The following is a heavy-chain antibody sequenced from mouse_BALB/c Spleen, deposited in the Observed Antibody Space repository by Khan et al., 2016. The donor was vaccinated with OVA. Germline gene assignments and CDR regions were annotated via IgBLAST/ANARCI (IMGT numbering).Heavy chain of an antibody. CDR1: GHTFTKFG. CDR2: INTYTGEP. Sequence: LVESGPEVKKPGETVKISCKASGHTFTKFGMNWVKQAPGKGLKWMSWINTYTGEPTYADDFNGRFAFSLETSASPAYLQINNLKNEDTATYFCARPPYFSYVLDNWGQGTSVTVSS. CDR3: ARPPYFSYVLDN. V-gene: IGHV9-3-1*01. D-gene: IGHD2-10*01. J-gene: IGHJ4*01.